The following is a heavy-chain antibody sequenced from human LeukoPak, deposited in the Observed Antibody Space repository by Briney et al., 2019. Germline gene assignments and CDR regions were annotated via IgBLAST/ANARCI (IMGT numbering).Heavy chain of an antibody. J-gene: IGHJ4*02. CDR2: IIPIFGTA. Sequence: GASVKVSFKASGGTFSSYAISWVRQAPGQGLEWMGGIIPIFGTANYAQKFQGRVTITADESTSTAYMELSSLRSEDTAVYYCARGYYGSGSYNGYWGQGTLVTVSS. D-gene: IGHD3-10*01. CDR3: ARGYYGSGSYNGY. V-gene: IGHV1-69*13. CDR1: GGTFSSYA.